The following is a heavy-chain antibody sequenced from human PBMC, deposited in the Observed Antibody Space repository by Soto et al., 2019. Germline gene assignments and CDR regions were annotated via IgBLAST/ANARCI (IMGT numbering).Heavy chain of an antibody. CDR1: GGSISSGGYY. CDR2: IYYSGST. CDR3: ARESRGYYYYYGMDV. D-gene: IGHD3-16*01. J-gene: IGHJ6*02. Sequence: SETQSLTCTVSGGSISSGGYYWSWIRQHPGKGLEWIGYIYYSGSTYYNPSLKSRVTISVDTSKNQFSLKLSSVTAADTAVYYCARESRGYYYYYGMDVWGQGTTITVSS. V-gene: IGHV4-31*03.